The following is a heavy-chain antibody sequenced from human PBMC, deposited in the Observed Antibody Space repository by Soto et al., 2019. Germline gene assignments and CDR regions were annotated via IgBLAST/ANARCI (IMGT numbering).Heavy chain of an antibody. D-gene: IGHD4-17*01. CDR1: GYSISSGYY. J-gene: IGHJ5*02. CDR2: IFHSGST. CDR3: ARGTSTTVTTYNWFDP. V-gene: IGHV4-38-2*01. Sequence: SETLSITCAVSGYSISSGYYWGWIRQPPGKGLEWLGEIFHSGSTNYNPSLKSRVTISVDKSKNQFSLKLSSVTAADTAVYYCARGTSTTVTTYNWFDPWGQGTLVTVSS.